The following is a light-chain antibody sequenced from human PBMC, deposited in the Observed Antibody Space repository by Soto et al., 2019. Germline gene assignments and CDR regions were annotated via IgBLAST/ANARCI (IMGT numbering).Light chain of an antibody. V-gene: IGKV3-20*01. J-gene: IGKJ2*01. CDR1: QSVDSTY. CDR2: ATS. CDR3: QQYGTSPPLYT. Sequence: EIVLTQSPGTLSLSPGERATLSCRASQSVDSTYLAWYQQKPGQAPRLLIYATSSRAAGVPDRFSGSGSGTDFALTISRLEPEDFAVYYCQQYGTSPPLYTFGQGTKLDIK.